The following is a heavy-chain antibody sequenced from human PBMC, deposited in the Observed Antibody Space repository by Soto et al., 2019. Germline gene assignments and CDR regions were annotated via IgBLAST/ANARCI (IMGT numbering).Heavy chain of an antibody. Sequence: ASVKVSCKASGYTFTSYGISWVRQAPGQGLEWMGWINAYNGNTNYAQKLQGRVTITTDTSTSTAYMELRSLRSDDTAVYFCAREEANIGLWHFDYWGQGTLVTVSS. V-gene: IGHV1-18*01. CDR2: INAYNGNT. D-gene: IGHD5-12*01. CDR1: GYTFTSYG. J-gene: IGHJ4*02. CDR3: AREEANIGLWHFDY.